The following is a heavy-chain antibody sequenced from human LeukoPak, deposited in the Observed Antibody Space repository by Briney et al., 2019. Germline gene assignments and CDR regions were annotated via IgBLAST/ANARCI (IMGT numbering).Heavy chain of an antibody. D-gene: IGHD2-2*01. CDR1: GFTFSSYG. V-gene: IGHV3-33*01. Sequence: QPGGSLRLSCAASGFTFSSYGMHWVRQAPGKGPEWVAVIWYDGSNKYYADSVRGRFTISRDNSKNTLYLQMNSLRAEDTAVYYCARGRGLGSFVVVPAAMGAFDIWGQGTMVTVSS. J-gene: IGHJ3*02. CDR3: ARGRGLGSFVVVPAAMGAFDI. CDR2: IWYDGSNK.